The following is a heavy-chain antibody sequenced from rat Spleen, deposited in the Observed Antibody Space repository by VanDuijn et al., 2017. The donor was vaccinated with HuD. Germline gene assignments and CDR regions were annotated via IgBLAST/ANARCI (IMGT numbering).Heavy chain of an antibody. CDR1: GFTFNNYG. CDR3: ARQDTSGYSNWFTY. CDR2: ISPSGVT. D-gene: IGHD4-3*01. J-gene: IGHJ3*01. V-gene: IGHV5S13*01. Sequence: EVQLVESGGGLVQPGGSLKLSCAASGFTFNNYGMAWVRQAPTKGLEWVSSISPSGVTYYRDSVKGRFTISRDNTKNTLYLQMDNLRSEDTATYYCARQDTSGYSNWFTYWGQGTLVTVSS.